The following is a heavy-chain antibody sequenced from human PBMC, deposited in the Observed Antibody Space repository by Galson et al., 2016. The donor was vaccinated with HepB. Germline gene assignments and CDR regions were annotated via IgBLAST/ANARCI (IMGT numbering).Heavy chain of an antibody. CDR2: VFHSGST. D-gene: IGHD2-2*01. Sequence: SETLSLTCAVSGVSITSPNWCTWVRQPPGKGLEWIGEVFHSGSTYYNPSLKSRVTMSVDKSKNHFSLKLTSVTASDTAVYYCAIPTAAVPASINWFDPWGQGTLVTVSS. CDR1: GVSITSPNW. V-gene: IGHV4-4*02. CDR3: AIPTAAVPASINWFDP. J-gene: IGHJ5*02.